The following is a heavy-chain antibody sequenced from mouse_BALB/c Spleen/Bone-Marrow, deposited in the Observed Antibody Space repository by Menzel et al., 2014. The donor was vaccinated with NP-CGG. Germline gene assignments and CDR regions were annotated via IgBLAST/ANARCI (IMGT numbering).Heavy chain of an antibody. CDR3: ATQNFDY. CDR2: ISSGGSYR. J-gene: IGHJ2*01. CDR1: GFTFSSYG. Sequence: EVKLMESGGGLVKPGGSLKLSCTASGFTFSSYGMSWVRQTPEKRLEWVATISSGGSYRYYPDSVQGRITISRDNAKNNLYLQMSSLRSEDTALYYCATQNFDYWGQGTTLTVSS. V-gene: IGHV5-9-2*01.